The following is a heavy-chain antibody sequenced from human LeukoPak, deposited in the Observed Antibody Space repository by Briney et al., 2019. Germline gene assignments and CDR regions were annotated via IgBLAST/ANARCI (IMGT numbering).Heavy chain of an antibody. CDR1: GFTFSDYY. CDR2: ISNSGSNT. Sequence: GGSLRLSCAASGFTFSDYYMSWIRQAPGKGLEWVSYISNSGSNTKYADSVKGRFTISRDNAKNSLYLQMNSLRAEDTAMYYCAKFFYDSSGYYPGALDYWGPGVLVTVSS. CDR3: AKFFYDSSGYYPGALDY. D-gene: IGHD3-22*01. J-gene: IGHJ4*02. V-gene: IGHV3-11*03.